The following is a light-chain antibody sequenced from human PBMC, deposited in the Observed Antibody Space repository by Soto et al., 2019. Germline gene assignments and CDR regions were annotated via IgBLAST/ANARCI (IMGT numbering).Light chain of an antibody. J-gene: IGLJ1*01. CDR2: GNS. CDR1: SSNIGAGYD. CDR3: QSYDSSLSGFYV. Sequence: QSVLTQPPSVSGAPGQRVTISCTGSSSNIGAGYDVHWYQQLPGTAPKLLIYGNSNRPSGVPDRFSGSKSGTSASLAITGLQAGDEADYYCQSYDSSLSGFYVFGTGTKVTV. V-gene: IGLV1-40*01.